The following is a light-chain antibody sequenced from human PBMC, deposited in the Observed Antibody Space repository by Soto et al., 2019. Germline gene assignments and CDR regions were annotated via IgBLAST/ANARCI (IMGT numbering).Light chain of an antibody. CDR3: QQYNNWPPWT. Sequence: EIVMTQSPDTLSVSAGERATLSSRASQSVSGNLAWYQQKPGQAPRLLIYDTSTRATGIPARFSGSGSGTEFTLTISSLQSEDFAVYYCQQYNNWPPWTFGQGTKVDI. CDR2: DTS. V-gene: IGKV3-15*01. CDR1: QSVSGN. J-gene: IGKJ1*01.